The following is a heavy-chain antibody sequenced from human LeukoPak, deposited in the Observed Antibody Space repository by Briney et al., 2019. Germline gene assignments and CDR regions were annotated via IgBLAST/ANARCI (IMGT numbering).Heavy chain of an antibody. Sequence: ASVKVSCKASGYTFTRYYMHWVRQAPGQGLEWMGWINPNSGGTNYAQKFQGRVTMTRDTSISTAYMELSRLRSDDTAVYYCARVSGSLPEYFQHWGQGTLVTVSS. V-gene: IGHV1-2*02. CDR3: ARVSGSLPEYFQH. D-gene: IGHD1-26*01. J-gene: IGHJ1*01. CDR2: INPNSGGT. CDR1: GYTFTRYY.